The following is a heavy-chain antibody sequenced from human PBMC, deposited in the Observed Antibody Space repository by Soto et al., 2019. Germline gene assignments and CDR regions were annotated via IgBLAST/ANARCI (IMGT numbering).Heavy chain of an antibody. CDR3: AREEAAPYYFDY. CDR2: TYYGSKCYN. V-gene: IGHV6-1*01. Sequence: SSETLSLTCAISGDSVSSNSAAWNWIRQSPSRGLEWLGRTYYGSKCYNDYAVSVKSRITINPDTSKNQFSLQLNPVTPEDTAVYYCAREEAAPYYFDYWGQGTLVTVSS. D-gene: IGHD6-13*01. CDR1: GDSVSSNSAA. J-gene: IGHJ4*02.